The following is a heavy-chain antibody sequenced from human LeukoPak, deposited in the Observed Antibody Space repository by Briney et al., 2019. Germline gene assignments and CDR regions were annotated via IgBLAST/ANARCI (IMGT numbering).Heavy chain of an antibody. CDR2: INTDGSST. CDR3: ARLHYDVLTGPFDY. CDR1: GFTFSSYW. Sequence: GGSLRLSCAASGFTFSSYWMHWVRQAPGKGLVWVSRINTDGSSTSYADSVKGRFTISRESSKNTLWLQMNSLRAEDTAVYYCARLHYDVLTGPFDYWGQGTLVTVSS. J-gene: IGHJ4*02. D-gene: IGHD3-9*01. V-gene: IGHV3-74*01.